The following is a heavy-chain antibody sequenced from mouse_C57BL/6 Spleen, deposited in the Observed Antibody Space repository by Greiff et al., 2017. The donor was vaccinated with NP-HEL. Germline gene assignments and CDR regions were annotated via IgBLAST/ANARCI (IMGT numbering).Heavy chain of an antibody. CDR2: IYPGDGDT. CDR1: GYAFSSSW. J-gene: IGHJ3*01. CDR3: AEGGGYDGFAY. V-gene: IGHV1-82*01. Sequence: VQLQQSGPELVKPGASVKISCKASGYAFSSSWMNWVKQRPGKGLEWIGRIYPGDGDTNYNGKFKGKATLTADKSSSTAYMQLSSLTSEDAAVYFCAEGGGYDGFAYWGQGTLVTVSA. D-gene: IGHD2-2*01.